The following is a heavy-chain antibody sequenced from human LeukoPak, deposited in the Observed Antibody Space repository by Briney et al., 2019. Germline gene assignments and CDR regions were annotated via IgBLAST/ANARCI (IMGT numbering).Heavy chain of an antibody. CDR3: AGAFDI. J-gene: IGHJ3*02. CDR2: ISGSGSTI. CDR1: DFTFSTYN. V-gene: IGHV3-48*02. Sequence: GASLRLSCAASDFTFSTYNMNWVRQAPGKGLEWISYISGSGSTIYYADSVKGRFTTSRDNAKNSLYLQMNSLRDEDTAVYYCAGAFDIWGQGTVVTVSS.